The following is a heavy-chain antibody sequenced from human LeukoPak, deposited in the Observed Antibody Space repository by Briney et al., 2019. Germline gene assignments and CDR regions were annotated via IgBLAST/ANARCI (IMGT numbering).Heavy chain of an antibody. J-gene: IGHJ4*02. Sequence: PSETLSLTCTVSGGSISSYYWSWIRQPAGKGLEWIGYIYYSGSTNYNPSLKSRVTISVDTSKNQFSLKLSSVTAADTAVYYCAVGFWSGWNFDYWGQGTLVTVSS. CDR3: AVGFWSGWNFDY. V-gene: IGHV4-59*01. D-gene: IGHD3-3*01. CDR2: IYYSGST. CDR1: GGSISSYY.